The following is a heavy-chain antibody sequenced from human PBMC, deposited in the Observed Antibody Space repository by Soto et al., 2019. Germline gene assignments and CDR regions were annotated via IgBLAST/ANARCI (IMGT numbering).Heavy chain of an antibody. CDR3: ARNIVGGNSRQGLGY. Sequence: QVQLQESGPGLVKPSQTLSLTCTVSGGSISSGGFYWSWVRQHPGKGLEWIGYIYYTGSAFYNPSLRSRAALSVDTSKNQFSLNLYSVTAADTAVYSCARNIVGGNSRQGLGYWGQGALVTVSS. V-gene: IGHV4-31*03. D-gene: IGHD1-26*01. J-gene: IGHJ4*02. CDR2: IYYTGSA. CDR1: GGSISSGGFY.